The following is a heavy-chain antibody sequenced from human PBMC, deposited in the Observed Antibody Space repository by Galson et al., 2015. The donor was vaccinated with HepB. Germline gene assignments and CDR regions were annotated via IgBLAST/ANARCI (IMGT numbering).Heavy chain of an antibody. J-gene: IGHJ4*02. CDR1: GFSLSTSGVG. CDR3: AHRRYTTSDFDY. D-gene: IGHD6-13*01. CDR2: IYWDDDK. Sequence: PALVKPTQTLTLTCTFSGFSLSTSGVGVGWIRQPPGKALEWLALIYWDDDKRYSPSLKNRLTITKDTSKNQVVLTMTYMDPVDTATYYCAHRRYTTSDFDYWGQGTLVTVSS. V-gene: IGHV2-5*02.